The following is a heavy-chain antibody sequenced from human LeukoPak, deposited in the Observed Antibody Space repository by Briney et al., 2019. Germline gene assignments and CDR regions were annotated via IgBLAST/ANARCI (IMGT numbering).Heavy chain of an antibody. J-gene: IGHJ6*03. Sequence: SVKVSCKASGGTFSSYAISWVRQAPGQGLEWMGGIIPIFGTANYAQKFQGRVTITADKSTSTAYMELRSLRSDDTAVYYCARRPGGRSGYHPLEDNFYYYYMDVWGKGTTVTVSS. D-gene: IGHD3-22*01. V-gene: IGHV1-69*06. CDR2: IIPIFGTA. CDR1: GGTFSSYA. CDR3: ARRPGGRSGYHPLEDNFYYYYMDV.